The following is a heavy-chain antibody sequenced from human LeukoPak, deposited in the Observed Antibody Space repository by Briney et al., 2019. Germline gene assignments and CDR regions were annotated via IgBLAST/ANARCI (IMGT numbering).Heavy chain of an antibody. D-gene: IGHD5-24*01. Sequence: GESLKISCKGSGYSFTSYWIGWVRQTPGKGLEWMGIIYPGDSDTRYSPSFQGQVTISADKSIGTAYLQWSSLKASDTAMYYCARHVVGTDGYNPESYYMDVWGKGTTVTVSS. CDR3: ARHVVGTDGYNPESYYMDV. CDR2: IYPGDSDT. J-gene: IGHJ6*03. V-gene: IGHV5-51*01. CDR1: GYSFTSYW.